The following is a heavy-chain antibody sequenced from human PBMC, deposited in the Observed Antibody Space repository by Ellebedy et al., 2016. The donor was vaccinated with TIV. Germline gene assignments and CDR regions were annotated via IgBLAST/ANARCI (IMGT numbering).Heavy chain of an antibody. J-gene: IGHJ3*02. V-gene: IGHV4-59*01. CDR2: ISYSGAT. CDR1: GGSISSYY. Sequence: SETLSLTXTVSGGSISSYYWSWIRQFPGKGLEWIGYISYSGATNYNPSLRGRVTISLDTSKNQFSLKVTSVTAADTAEYYCVRLPYYGSNSRGAVDIWGQGTMVTVSS. D-gene: IGHD4-23*01. CDR3: VRLPYYGSNSRGAVDI.